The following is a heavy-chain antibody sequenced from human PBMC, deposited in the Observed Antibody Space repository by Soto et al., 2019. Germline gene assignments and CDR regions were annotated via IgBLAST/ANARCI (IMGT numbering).Heavy chain of an antibody. CDR1: GFTFSTYA. Sequence: QVHLVESGGGVVQPGRSLRLSCAASGFTFSTYAMHWVRQAPGKGLAWVATISDDGTNKYYADSVKGRFTITRDNAKDTLYLQMNSLRAEDTAVYYCPREGHGDWFDPWGQGTLVTVAS. J-gene: IGHJ5*02. CDR2: ISDDGTNK. D-gene: IGHD3-10*01. V-gene: IGHV3-30-3*01. CDR3: PREGHGDWFDP.